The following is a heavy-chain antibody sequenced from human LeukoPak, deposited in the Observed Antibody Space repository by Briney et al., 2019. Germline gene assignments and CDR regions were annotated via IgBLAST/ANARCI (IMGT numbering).Heavy chain of an antibody. CDR2: ISNDGSNK. D-gene: IGHD3-16*01. CDR1: GFTFSSYA. CDR3: ARGGSYYYYYYGMDV. V-gene: IGHV3-30-3*01. Sequence: PGRSLRLSRAASGFTFSSYAMDWVRQAPGKGLEWVADISNDGSNKYYADSVKGRFTISRDNSKNTLYLQMKSLRAEDTAVYYCARGGSYYYYYYGMDVWGQGTTVTVSS. J-gene: IGHJ6*02.